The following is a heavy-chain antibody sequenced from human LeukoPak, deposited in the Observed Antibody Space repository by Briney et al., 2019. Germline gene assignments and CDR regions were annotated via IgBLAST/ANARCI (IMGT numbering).Heavy chain of an antibody. V-gene: IGHV3-23*01. CDR3: ARGGVRGVIIKSGEFDY. D-gene: IGHD3-10*01. CDR1: GFTFSSYA. CDR2: ISGSGGST. J-gene: IGHJ4*02. Sequence: GGSLRLSCAASGFTFSSYAMSWVRQAPGKGLEWVSAISGSGGSTYYADSVKGRFTISRDNSKNTLYLQMNSLRAEDTAVYYCARGGVRGVIIKSGEFDYWGQGTLVTVSS.